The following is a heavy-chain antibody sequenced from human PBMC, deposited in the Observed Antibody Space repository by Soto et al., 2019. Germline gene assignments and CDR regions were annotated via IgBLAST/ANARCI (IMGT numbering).Heavy chain of an antibody. CDR1: GGSIRSGDYY. J-gene: IGHJ6*02. V-gene: IGHV4-30-4*01. D-gene: IGHD1-7*01. CDR3: ARDRAGITGTTGNYYYYGMDV. Sequence: SETLCLTCTVSGGSIRSGDYYWSWIRQPPGKGLEWIGYIYYSGSTYYNPSLKSRVTISVDTSKNQFSLKLSSVTAADTAVYYCARDRAGITGTTGNYYYYGMDVWGQGTTVTVSS. CDR2: IYYSGST.